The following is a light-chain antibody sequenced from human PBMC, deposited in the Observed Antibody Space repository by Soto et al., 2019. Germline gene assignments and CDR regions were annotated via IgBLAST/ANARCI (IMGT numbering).Light chain of an antibody. CDR2: GAS. J-gene: IGKJ1*01. CDR3: QHYNYWPPWT. Sequence: EIVMTQSPVTLSVSPGERATLSCRASQSVSSNLAWYQQKPGQSPRLLIYGASTRATGVPARFSGSGSGTEFTLTITSLQSEDFAVYYCQHYNYWPPWTFGQGTTVEIK. CDR1: QSVSSN. V-gene: IGKV3-15*01.